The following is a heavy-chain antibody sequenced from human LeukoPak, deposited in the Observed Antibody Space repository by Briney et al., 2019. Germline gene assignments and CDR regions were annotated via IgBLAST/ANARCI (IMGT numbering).Heavy chain of an antibody. D-gene: IGHD1-26*01. CDR3: ARGVGARGGLDY. J-gene: IGHJ4*02. CDR2: ISYDGSNK. CDR1: GFTFSSYA. Sequence: GGSLRLSCAASGFTFSSYAMHWVRQAPGKGLEWVAVISYDGSNKYYADSVKGRFTISRDNSKNTLYLQMNSLRAEDTAVYYCARGVGARGGLDYWGQGTLVTVSS. V-gene: IGHV3-30*04.